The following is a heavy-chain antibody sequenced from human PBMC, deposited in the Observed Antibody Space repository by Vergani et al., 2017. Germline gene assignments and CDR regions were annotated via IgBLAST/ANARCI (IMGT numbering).Heavy chain of an antibody. J-gene: IGHJ3*01. V-gene: IGHV4-61*02. CDR2: ISASGNA. CDR3: ARRSGGYDSGSKVHPRRTAFDV. CDR1: GGSISAGYYF. D-gene: IGHD3-22*01. Sequence: QVQLQSSGPGRVKPSQTLSLTCTLSGGSISAGYYFWTWIRQPAGKGLEWLGQISASGNASHSPSLKTRVSMSVDTSKNQFSLTVASVTAADTAIYFCARRSGGYDSGSKVHPRRTAFDVWVHETVVAVSS.